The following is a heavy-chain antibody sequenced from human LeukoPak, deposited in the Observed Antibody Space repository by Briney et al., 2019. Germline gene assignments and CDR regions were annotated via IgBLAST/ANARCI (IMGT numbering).Heavy chain of an antibody. CDR1: EFPFSIYA. CDR2: IDATGSDT. CDR3: ADYRKPQGLDY. V-gene: IGHV3-23*01. J-gene: IGHJ4*02. D-gene: IGHD1-14*01. Sequence: GGSLRLFCAVSEFPFSIYAMTWVRQAPGQGLEWVSAIDATGSDTYYTDSVKGRFTISRDNSKNTVYLQMNSLRAEDTAVYYCADYRKPQGLDYWGQGTLVTVSS.